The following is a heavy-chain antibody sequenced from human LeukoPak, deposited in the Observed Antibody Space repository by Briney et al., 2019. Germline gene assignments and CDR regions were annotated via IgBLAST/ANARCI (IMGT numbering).Heavy chain of an antibody. CDR1: GYSISSGYY. J-gene: IGHJ3*01. CDR2: IYYSGST. D-gene: IGHD1-26*01. Sequence: SETLSLTCTVSGYSISSGYYWGWIRQPPGKGLECIESIYYSGSTYYNPSLKSRVTISVDTSKNQFSLKLSSVTAADTAVYYCARGKSGSYNSASDFWGQGTMVTVSS. CDR3: ARGKSGSYNSASDF. V-gene: IGHV4-38-2*02.